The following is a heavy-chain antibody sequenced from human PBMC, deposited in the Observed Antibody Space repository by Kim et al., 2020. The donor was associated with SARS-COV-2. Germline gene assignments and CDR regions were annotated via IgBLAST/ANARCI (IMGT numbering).Heavy chain of an antibody. V-gene: IGHV3-53*01. Sequence: GGSLRLSCAASGFTVSSNYMSWVRQAPGKGLEWVSVIYSGGSTYYADSVKGRFTISRDNSKNTLYLQMNSLRAEDTAVYYCAREKTAGTGYYFDYWGQGTLVTVSS. CDR1: GFTVSSNY. CDR2: IYSGGST. CDR3: AREKTAGTGYYFDY. D-gene: IGHD6-13*01. J-gene: IGHJ4*02.